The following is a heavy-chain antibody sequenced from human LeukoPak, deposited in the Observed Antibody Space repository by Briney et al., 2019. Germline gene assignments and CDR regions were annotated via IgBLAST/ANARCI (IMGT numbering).Heavy chain of an antibody. CDR1: GFTFSSYS. J-gene: IGHJ4*02. CDR3: ARDPSAKYSGSYYLDY. V-gene: IGHV3-21*01. Sequence: GRSLRLSCAASGFTFSSYSMNWVRQAPGKGLEWVSSISSSSSYIYYADSVKGRFTISRDNAKNSLYLQMNSLRAEDTAVYYCARDPSAKYSGSYYLDYWGQGTLVTVSS. D-gene: IGHD1-26*01. CDR2: ISSSSSYI.